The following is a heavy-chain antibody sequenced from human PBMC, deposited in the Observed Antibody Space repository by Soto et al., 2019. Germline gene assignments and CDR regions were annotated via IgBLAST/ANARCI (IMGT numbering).Heavy chain of an antibody. D-gene: IGHD4-17*01. CDR2: INADQGNT. V-gene: IGHV1-3*01. Sequence: QVQLVQSGAEVKKPGASVKVSCQTSGYTFTNYVMHWVRQAPGQRLEWMGWINADQGNTKYSQKFQGRVTFTRDTSASTAYMELSSLRSEDTAVYYCARPRRYGDYLYYFDFWGQGTLVTVSS. J-gene: IGHJ4*02. CDR3: ARPRRYGDYLYYFDF. CDR1: GYTFTNYV.